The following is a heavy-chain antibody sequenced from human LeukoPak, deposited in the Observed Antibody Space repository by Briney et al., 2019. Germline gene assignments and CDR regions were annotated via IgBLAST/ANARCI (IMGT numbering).Heavy chain of an antibody. D-gene: IGHD3-3*01. V-gene: IGHV3-48*01. CDR1: GFTFSSYS. CDR2: ISSSSGTI. CDR3: AKEYYDFWSGYYPRGYYYYGMDV. J-gene: IGHJ6*02. Sequence: GGSLRLSCAASGFTFSSYSMNWVRQAPGKGLEWVSYISSSSGTIYYADSVKGRFTISRDNAKNSLYLQMNSLRAEDTALYYCAKEYYDFWSGYYPRGYYYYGMDVWGQGTTVTVSS.